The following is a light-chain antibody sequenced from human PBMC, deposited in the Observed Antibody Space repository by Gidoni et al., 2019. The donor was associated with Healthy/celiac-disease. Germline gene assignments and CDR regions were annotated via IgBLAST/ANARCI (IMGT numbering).Light chain of an antibody. J-gene: IGKJ4*01. CDR3: QQSYSTLPT. CDR1: QSISSY. CDR2: AAS. Sequence: DIQITQSPSHLSASVGDRVNITCRASQSISSYLNWYQQKPGKAPKLLIYAASSLQSGVPSRFSGSGSGTDFTLTISSLQPEDFATYYCQQSYSTLPTFGGGTKVEIK. V-gene: IGKV1-39*01.